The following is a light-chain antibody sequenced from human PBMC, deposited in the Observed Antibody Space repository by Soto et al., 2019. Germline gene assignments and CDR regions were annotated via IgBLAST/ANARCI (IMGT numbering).Light chain of an antibody. Sequence: DIVMTQSPDSLAVPLGERATINCRSSQSVLYSSSNKNYLAWYQQKPGQPPKLLIYWASTRESGVPDRFSGSGSGTDFPLPISSLQAEDVAVYYCQQYCSSPWTFGQGTKVEIK. CDR1: QSVLYSSSNKNY. J-gene: IGKJ1*01. V-gene: IGKV4-1*01. CDR2: WAS. CDR3: QQYCSSPWT.